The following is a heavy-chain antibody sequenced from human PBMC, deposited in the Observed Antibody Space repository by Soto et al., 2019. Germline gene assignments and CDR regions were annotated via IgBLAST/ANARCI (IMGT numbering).Heavy chain of an antibody. CDR3: ARVVNCCSGYYFVY. J-gene: IGHJ4*01. CDR1: GGSISGSY. Sequence: PSETLSLTCTVSGGSISGSYWSWIRQPPGKGLEWIGYIYYSGSTNYNPSLKSRVTISVDTSKNQFSLKLSSVTAADTAVYYCARVVNCCSGYYFVYWGPGTLVTVSA. CDR2: IYYSGST. V-gene: IGHV4-59*12. D-gene: IGHD3-3*01.